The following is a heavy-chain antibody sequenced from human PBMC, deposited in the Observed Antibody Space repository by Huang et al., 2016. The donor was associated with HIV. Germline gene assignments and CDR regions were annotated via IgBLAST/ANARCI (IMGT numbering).Heavy chain of an antibody. CDR1: GFTFSSYW. CDR2: INIDGSRT. Sequence: EVQMVESGGGLVQPGGSLRLSCATAGFTFSSYWMHWVRQVPGKGLVWVSHINIDGSRTSYADSVKGRFSISRDNAENTLFLQMNNLGAEDTAVYYCVTASGIYGVYWGQGTLVTISS. CDR3: VTASGIYGVY. D-gene: IGHD3-10*01. V-gene: IGHV3-74*01. J-gene: IGHJ4*02.